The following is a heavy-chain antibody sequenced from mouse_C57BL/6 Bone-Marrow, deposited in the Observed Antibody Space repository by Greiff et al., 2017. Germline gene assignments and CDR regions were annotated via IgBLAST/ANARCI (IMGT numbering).Heavy chain of an antibody. J-gene: IGHJ2*01. CDR2: IYPGSGST. CDR3: ARRRLLLRRGMYYGYFDY. V-gene: IGHV1-55*01. D-gene: IGHD2-12*01. Sequence: QVQLQQPGAELVKPGASVKMSCKASGYTFTSYWITWVKQRPGQGLEWIGDIYPGSGSTNYNEKFKSKATLTVDTSSSTAYMQLSSLTSEDSAVYYCARRRLLLRRGMYYGYFDYWGQGTTLTVSS. CDR1: GYTFTSYW.